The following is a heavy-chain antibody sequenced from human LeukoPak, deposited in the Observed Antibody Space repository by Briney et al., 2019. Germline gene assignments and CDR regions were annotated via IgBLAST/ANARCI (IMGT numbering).Heavy chain of an antibody. CDR1: GYTFSNYG. CDR2: TSYNGNT. Sequence: ASVKVSCKASGYTFSNYGISCVRQAPGLGLEWMGWTSYNGNTNYAQKFQDRVTMTTATSTTPAYMELRSLESDDTAVYYCARHSGSGWQALGYWGQGTLVTVSS. J-gene: IGHJ4*02. D-gene: IGHD6-19*01. CDR3: ARHSGSGWQALGY. V-gene: IGHV1-18*04.